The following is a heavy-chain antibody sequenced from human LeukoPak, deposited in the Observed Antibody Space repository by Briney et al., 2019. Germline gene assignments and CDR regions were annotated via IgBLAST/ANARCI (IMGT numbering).Heavy chain of an antibody. CDR3: ARDNFGTIFGPGPGGY. Sequence: SGGSLRLSCAASGFTFSSYWMSWVRQARGKGLEWVANIKQDGSEKYYVDSVKGRFTISRDNAKNSLYLQMNSLRAEDTAVYYCARDNFGTIFGPGPGGYWGQGTLVTVSS. J-gene: IGHJ4*02. CDR2: IKQDGSEK. CDR1: GFTFSSYW. V-gene: IGHV3-7*01. D-gene: IGHD3-3*01.